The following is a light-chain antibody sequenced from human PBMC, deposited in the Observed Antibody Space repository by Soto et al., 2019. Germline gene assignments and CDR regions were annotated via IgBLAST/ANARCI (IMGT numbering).Light chain of an antibody. CDR2: GAS. CDR1: QSISSN. V-gene: IGKV3-15*01. CDR3: QLYGASLVT. J-gene: IGKJ2*01. Sequence: EIVMTQSPATLSVSPGERATLSCRASQSISSNLAWYQQKPGQSPRLLIYGASSRATGVPVRFSGSGSGTDFTLTISRLDPEDFAVYYCQLYGASLVTFGQGTKVDIK.